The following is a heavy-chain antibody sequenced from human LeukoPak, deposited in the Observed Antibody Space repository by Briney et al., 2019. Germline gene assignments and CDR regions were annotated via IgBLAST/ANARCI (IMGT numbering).Heavy chain of an antibody. V-gene: IGHV1-69*05. CDR1: GGTFSSYA. J-gene: IGHJ4*02. CDR3: ATGGCGGDCYRPYFDY. D-gene: IGHD2-21*02. CDR2: IIPIFGTA. Sequence: SVKVSCKASGGTFSSYAISWVRQAPGQGLEWMGGIIPIFGTANYAQKFQGRVTITTDESTSTAYMELSSPRSEDTAVYYCATGGCGGDCYRPYFDYWGQGTLVTVSS.